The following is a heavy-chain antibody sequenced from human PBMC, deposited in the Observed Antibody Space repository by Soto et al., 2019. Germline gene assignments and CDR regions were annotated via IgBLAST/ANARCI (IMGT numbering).Heavy chain of an antibody. CDR3: ATRLTMVRGDALSN. D-gene: IGHD3-10*01. V-gene: IGHV1-69*01. CDR1: GGTFSSYA. CDR2: IIPIFGPA. Sequence: QVQLVQSGAEVKKPGSSVKVSCKASGGTFSSYAISWVRQAPGQGLDWRGGIIPIFGPANYAQKFQGRVTITADESTSTAYMELSSLRSEDTAVYYCATRLTMVRGDALSNWGQGTLVTVSS. J-gene: IGHJ4*02.